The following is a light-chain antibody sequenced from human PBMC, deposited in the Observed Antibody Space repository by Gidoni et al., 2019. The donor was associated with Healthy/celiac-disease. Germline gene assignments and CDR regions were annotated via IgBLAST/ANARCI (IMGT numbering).Light chain of an antibody. CDR2: AAS. Sequence: DSQLPQAPSSVSAAVGDRVTITCRASQGISSWLAWYQQKPGKAPQLLIYAASSLQSRVPSTFSGSGSWTAFTLTISSLQPDDFATYYCQQANSFPLTFGGGTKVEIK. J-gene: IGKJ4*01. CDR3: QQANSFPLT. CDR1: QGISSW. V-gene: IGKV1-12*01.